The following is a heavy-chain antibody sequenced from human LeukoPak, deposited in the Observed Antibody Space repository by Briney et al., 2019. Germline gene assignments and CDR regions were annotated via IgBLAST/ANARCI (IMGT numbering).Heavy chain of an antibody. D-gene: IGHD3-10*01. J-gene: IGHJ5*02. CDR2: IKQDGSEK. CDR1: GFTFSSYW. CDR3: ARDPFRIWFGELLSVWFDR. V-gene: IGHV3-7*01. Sequence: GGSLRLSCAASGFTFSSYWMSWVRQAPGKGLEWVANIKQDGSEKYYVDSVKGRFTISRDNAKNSLYLQMNSLRAEDTAVYYCARDPFRIWFGELLSVWFDRWGQGTLVAVSS.